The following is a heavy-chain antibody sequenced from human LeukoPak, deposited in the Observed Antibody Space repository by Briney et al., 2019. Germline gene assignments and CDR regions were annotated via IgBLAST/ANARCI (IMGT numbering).Heavy chain of an antibody. Sequence: GGSLRLSCAASGFTVSSNYMSWVRQAPGKGLEWVSVIYSGGSTYYADSVKGRFTISRDSSKNTLYLQMNSLRAEDTAIYYCAKGSGSYAYDAFDIWGQGTMVTVSS. CDR3: AKGSGSYAYDAFDI. D-gene: IGHD1-26*01. J-gene: IGHJ3*02. CDR1: GFTVSSNY. V-gene: IGHV3-53*01. CDR2: IYSGGST.